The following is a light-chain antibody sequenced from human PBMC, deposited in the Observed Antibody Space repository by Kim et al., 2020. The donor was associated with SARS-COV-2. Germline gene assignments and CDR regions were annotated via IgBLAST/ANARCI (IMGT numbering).Light chain of an antibody. V-gene: IGLV3-9*01. Sequence: VALGQTARISCGGNNIGSYNGHWYQQKPGQAPVLVIFRDDTRPPGIAERFSGSNSGNTATLTISRAQAGDEADYYCQVWDSNTVIFGGGTKLAVL. CDR3: QVWDSNTVI. CDR1: NIGSYN. J-gene: IGLJ2*01. CDR2: RDD.